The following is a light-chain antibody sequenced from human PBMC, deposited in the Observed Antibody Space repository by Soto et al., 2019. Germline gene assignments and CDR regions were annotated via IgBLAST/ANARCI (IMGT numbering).Light chain of an antibody. Sequence: DIVMPQSPATLSVAPGESVTFSCRASQGVSRKLAWYQHKPGQAPRLLISGASTRATGVPARFSGSGSGTEFTLTISSLQSEDFAVCYCQQYNSWVTVGGGTKVDIK. CDR1: QGVSRK. CDR3: QQYNSWVT. J-gene: IGKJ4*01. V-gene: IGKV3-15*01. CDR2: GAS.